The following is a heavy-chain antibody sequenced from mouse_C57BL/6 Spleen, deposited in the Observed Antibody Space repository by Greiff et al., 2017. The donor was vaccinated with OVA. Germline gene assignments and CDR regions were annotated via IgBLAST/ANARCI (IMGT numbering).Heavy chain of an antibody. CDR3: TTGDYDGFAY. CDR1: GFNIKDDY. Sequence: SGAELVRPGASVKLSCTASGFNIKDDYMHWVKQRPEQGLEWIGWIDPENGDTEYASKFQGKATITADTSSNTAYLQLSSLTSEDTAVYYCTTGDYDGFAYWGQGTLVTVSA. CDR2: IDPENGDT. V-gene: IGHV14-4*01. D-gene: IGHD2-4*01. J-gene: IGHJ3*01.